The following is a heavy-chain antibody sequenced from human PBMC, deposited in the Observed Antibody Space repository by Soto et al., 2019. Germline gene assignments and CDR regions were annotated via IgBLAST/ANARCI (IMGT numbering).Heavy chain of an antibody. CDR3: ARDSRTTKSAFDI. Sequence: GGSLRLSCAASGFTFSSYSMNWVRQAPGKGLEWVSYISSSSSTIYYADSVKGRFTISRDNAKNSLYLQMNSLSAEDTAVYYCARDSRTTKSAFDIWGQGTMVTVSS. J-gene: IGHJ3*02. V-gene: IGHV3-48*01. CDR1: GFTFSSYS. CDR2: ISSSSSTI. D-gene: IGHD4-17*01.